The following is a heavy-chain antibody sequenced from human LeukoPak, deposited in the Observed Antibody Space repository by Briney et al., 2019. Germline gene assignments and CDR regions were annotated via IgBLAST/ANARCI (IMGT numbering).Heavy chain of an antibody. D-gene: IGHD2-2*01. CDR3: ARRAVVPAAVSYFDN. Sequence: AETLSLTCAVFRGSITNSSCYWGWIRQPPGKGLEWIGGIYYTGTTYYSPSLNSRITISMDTSKNQFSLRLASVTAADTALYYCARRAVVPAAVSYFDNWGQGTLVTVSS. J-gene: IGHJ4*02. CDR2: IYYTGTT. V-gene: IGHV4-39*01. CDR1: RGSITNSSCY.